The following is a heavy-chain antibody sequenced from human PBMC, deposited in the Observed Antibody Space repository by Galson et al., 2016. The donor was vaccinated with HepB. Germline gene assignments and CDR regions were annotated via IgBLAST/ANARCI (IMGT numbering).Heavy chain of an antibody. CDR2: IWYDGSNK. J-gene: IGHJ4*02. D-gene: IGHD6-19*01. V-gene: IGHV3-33*06. CDR1: GFTFSSYG. CDR3: AKNSYSSAWYPDY. Sequence: SLRLSCAASGFTFSSYGMHWVRQAPGKGLEWVAVIWYDGSNKYYADSVKGRFTISRDNSKNTLYLQMNSLRAEDTAVYYCAKNSYSSAWYPDYWGQGTLVTVS.